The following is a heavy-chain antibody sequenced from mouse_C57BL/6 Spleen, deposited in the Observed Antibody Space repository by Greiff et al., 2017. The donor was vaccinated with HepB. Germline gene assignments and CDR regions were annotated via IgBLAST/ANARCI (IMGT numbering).Heavy chain of an antibody. Sequence: EVQGVESGGGLVKPGGSLKLSCAASGFTFSDYGMHWVRQAPEKGLEWVAYISSGSSTIYYADTVKGRFTISRDNAKNTLFLQMTSLRSEDTAMYYCARGGERGYWYFDVWGTGTTVTVSS. CDR3: ARGGERGYWYFDV. CDR2: ISSGSSTI. J-gene: IGHJ1*03. V-gene: IGHV5-17*01. CDR1: GFTFSDYG.